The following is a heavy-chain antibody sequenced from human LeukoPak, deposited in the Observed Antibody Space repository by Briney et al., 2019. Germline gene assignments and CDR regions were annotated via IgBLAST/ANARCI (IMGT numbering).Heavy chain of an antibody. J-gene: IGHJ4*02. CDR3: ARQDIFIGYYGVDY. CDR1: RVTLSGEW. V-gene: IGHV3-74*01. Sequence: PGGSLRVSCAASRVTLSGEWVHWGGQAPGKGLGWVSRINSDGSSTNYADSVKGRFTISRDKAKNTLYMQMNRLRAEDTDGYYCARQDIFIGYYGVDYWGQGTLVTVSS. D-gene: IGHD3-9*01. CDR2: INSDGSST.